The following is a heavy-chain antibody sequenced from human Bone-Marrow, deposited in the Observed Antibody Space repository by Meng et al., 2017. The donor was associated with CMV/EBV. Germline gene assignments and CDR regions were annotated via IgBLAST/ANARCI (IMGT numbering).Heavy chain of an antibody. Sequence: GGSLRLSCAPSGFSVSSNYMSWVRQAPGKGLEWVSITYSGGDTYYADSVKGRFTISRDNAKNSLYLQMNSLRVEDTAVYYCARDLWGDSSGSYFDYWGQGTLVTVSS. J-gene: IGHJ4*02. CDR3: ARDLWGDSSGSYFDY. CDR2: TYSGGDT. V-gene: IGHV3-66*01. D-gene: IGHD3-22*01. CDR1: GFSVSSNY.